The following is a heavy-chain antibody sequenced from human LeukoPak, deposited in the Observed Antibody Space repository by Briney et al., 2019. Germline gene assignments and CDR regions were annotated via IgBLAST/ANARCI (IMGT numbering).Heavy chain of an antibody. V-gene: IGHV1-69*04. CDR1: GGTFSSYA. J-gene: IGHJ4*02. CDR2: IVPLLDVP. Sequence: SVTVSCKASGGTFSSYAISWVRQAPAQGFEWMGKIVPLLDVPNYTHQFQNRVTITADKSTNKAYMELSSLRAADTAIYYCARIGSVDSGSNFDYWGQGTLVTVSS. CDR3: ARIGSVDSGSNFDY. D-gene: IGHD6-13*01.